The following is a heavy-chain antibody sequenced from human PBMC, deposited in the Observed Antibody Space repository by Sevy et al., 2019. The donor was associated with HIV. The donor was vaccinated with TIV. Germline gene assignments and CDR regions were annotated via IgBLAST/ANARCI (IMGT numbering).Heavy chain of an antibody. J-gene: IGHJ4*02. CDR1: GFTFSSYG. V-gene: IGHV3-30*02. CDR3: AKDLAVAGHYYFDY. Sequence: GGSLRLSCTASGFTFSSYGMSWVRQAPGKGLEWVAFIRLNRSNENYADSVKGRFTITRDNSKNPLYLQMNSLRAEDTAVYYCAKDLAVAGHYYFDYWGQGTLVTVSS. CDR2: IRLNRSNE. D-gene: IGHD6-19*01.